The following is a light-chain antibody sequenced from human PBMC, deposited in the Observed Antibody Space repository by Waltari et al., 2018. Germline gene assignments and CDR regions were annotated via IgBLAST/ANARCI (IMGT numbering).Light chain of an antibody. V-gene: IGLV1-44*01. CDR1: SSNIGGNS. J-gene: IGLJ3*02. CDR3: AAWDASLFGPWV. CDR2: ATN. Sequence: SVLTQPPSASGTPGQRVTISCSGISSNIGGNSVNWYQHLPGTAPKLLIYATNPRPSGVPARFSALMSGTSASLASSGLQSEDEADYYCAAWDASLFGPWVFGGGTRLTVL.